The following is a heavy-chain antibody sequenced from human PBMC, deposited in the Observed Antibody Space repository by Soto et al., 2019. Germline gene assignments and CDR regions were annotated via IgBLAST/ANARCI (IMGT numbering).Heavy chain of an antibody. CDR3: ATLLPYDILTGYYTTPDAFDI. CDR1: GYTFTSYD. Sequence: GASVKVSCKASGYTFTSYDINWVRQAPGKGLEWMGGFDPEDGETIYAQKFQGRVTMTEDTSTDTAYMELSSLRSEDTAVYYCATLLPYDILTGYYTTPDAFDIWGQGTMVTVSS. V-gene: IGHV1-24*01. CDR2: FDPEDGET. D-gene: IGHD3-9*01. J-gene: IGHJ3*02.